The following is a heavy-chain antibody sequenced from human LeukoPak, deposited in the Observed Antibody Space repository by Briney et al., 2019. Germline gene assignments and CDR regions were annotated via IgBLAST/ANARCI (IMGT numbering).Heavy chain of an antibody. J-gene: IGHJ6*02. CDR3: AKGRKSYYYGMDV. D-gene: IGHD1-14*01. CDR2: ISGSGGST. V-gene: IGHV3-23*01. CDR1: GFTFSMYA. Sequence: GGSLRLSCAASGFTFSMYAMNWVRQAPGKGLEWVSGISGSGGSTYYADSVKGRFTISRDNSKNPLYLQMNSLRAEDTAVYHCAKGRKSYYYGMDVWGQGTTVTVSS.